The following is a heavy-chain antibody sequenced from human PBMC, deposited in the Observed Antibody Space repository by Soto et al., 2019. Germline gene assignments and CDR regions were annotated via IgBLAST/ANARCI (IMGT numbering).Heavy chain of an antibody. Sequence: QITLKESGPTLVKPTQTLTLTCTFSGFSLSTSGVGVGWIRQPPGKALEWLALIYWDDDKRYSPSLKSRLTITKDTSKNQVVLTMTNMDPVDTATYYCAHSSYSSSWMNYYYGMDVWGQGTTVTVSS. D-gene: IGHD6-13*01. CDR1: GFSLSTSGVG. V-gene: IGHV2-5*02. CDR3: AHSSYSSSWMNYYYGMDV. J-gene: IGHJ6*02. CDR2: IYWDDDK.